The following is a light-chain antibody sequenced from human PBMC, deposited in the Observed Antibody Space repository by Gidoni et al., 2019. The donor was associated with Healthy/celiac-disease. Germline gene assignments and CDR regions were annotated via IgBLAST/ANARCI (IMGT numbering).Light chain of an antibody. CDR1: QSVSSSY. Sequence: EIVLTQSPGTLSLSPGERATLSCRASQSVSSSYLAWYQQKPGQAPRLLIYGASSRATGIPDRFSGSGSGTDFTLTISRLEPEDFAVYYCQQYGSSPPEGTFGGGTKVEIK. CDR2: GAS. CDR3: QQYGSSPPEGT. V-gene: IGKV3-20*01. J-gene: IGKJ4*01.